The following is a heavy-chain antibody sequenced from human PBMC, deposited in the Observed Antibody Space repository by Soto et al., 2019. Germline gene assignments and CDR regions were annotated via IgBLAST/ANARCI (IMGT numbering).Heavy chain of an antibody. CDR2: IIPIFGTA. CDR3: ASGKKGGIQLWAPLDY. D-gene: IGHD5-18*01. CDR1: GDTFSSYA. Sequence: QVQLVQSGAEVKKPGSSVKVSCKASGDTFSSYAISWVRQAPGQGLEWMGGIIPIFGTANYAQKFQGRVTITADESTSTAYMELSSLRSEDTAVYYCASGKKGGIQLWAPLDYWGQGTLVTVSS. V-gene: IGHV1-69*01. J-gene: IGHJ4*02.